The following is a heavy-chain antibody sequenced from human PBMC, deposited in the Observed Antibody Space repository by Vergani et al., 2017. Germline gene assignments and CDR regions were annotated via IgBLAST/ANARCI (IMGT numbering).Heavy chain of an antibody. J-gene: IGHJ4*02. CDR1: GFTFSSYA. V-gene: IGHV3-23*01. CDR3: AKNGAGTSSPPDY. CDR2: ISGSGGST. Sequence: EVQLLESGGGLVQPGGSLRLSCAASGFTFSSYAMSWVRQAPGKGLEWVSAISGSGGSTYYADSVKGRSTISRDNSKNTLYLQMNSLRAEDTAVYYCAKNGAGTSSPPDYWGQGTLVTVSS. D-gene: IGHD6-13*01.